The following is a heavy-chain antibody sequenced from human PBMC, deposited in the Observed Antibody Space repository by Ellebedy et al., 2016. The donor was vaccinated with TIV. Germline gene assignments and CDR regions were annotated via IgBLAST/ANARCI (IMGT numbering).Heavy chain of an antibody. V-gene: IGHV1-69*13. CDR1: GGTFSSYA. Sequence: SVKVSCXASGGTFSSYAISWVRQAPGQGLEWMGGIIPIFGTANYAQKFQGRVTITADESTSTAYMELSSLRSEDTAVYYCARNPTPLRYSSRRFDYWGQGTLVTVSS. CDR2: IIPIFGTA. D-gene: IGHD6-13*01. J-gene: IGHJ4*02. CDR3: ARNPTPLRYSSRRFDY.